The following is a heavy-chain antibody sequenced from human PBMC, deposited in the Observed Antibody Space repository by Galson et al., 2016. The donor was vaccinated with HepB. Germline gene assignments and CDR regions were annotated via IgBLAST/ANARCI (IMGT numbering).Heavy chain of an antibody. J-gene: IGHJ4*02. CDR3: ARLKDRNYYDSSGYPY. Sequence: QSGAEVKKSGESLKISCKGSGYKFSNYWIAWVRQMPGKGLEWMGVIDPNDSDTRYSPSFQGQVTISADKSISTAYLQWSSLKASDTAMHYCARLKDRNYYDSSGYPYWGQGSPVTVSS. D-gene: IGHD3-22*01. CDR1: GYKFSNYW. V-gene: IGHV5-51*01. CDR2: IDPNDSDT.